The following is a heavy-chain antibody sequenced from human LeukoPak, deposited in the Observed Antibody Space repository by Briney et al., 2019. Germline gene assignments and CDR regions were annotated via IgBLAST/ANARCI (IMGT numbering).Heavy chain of an antibody. D-gene: IGHD1-26*01. CDR2: IIPISGIT. J-gene: IGHJ5*02. Sequence: ASVKVSCKTSGGTFTSYAITWVRQAPGQGLEWMGKIIPISGITNYAQKFQGRVTFTADESTSTAYMELSSLRSEDTALYYYARKLRLGGNWFDPWGQGTLVTVSS. CDR1: GGTFTSYA. CDR3: ARKLRLGGNWFDP. V-gene: IGHV1-69*15.